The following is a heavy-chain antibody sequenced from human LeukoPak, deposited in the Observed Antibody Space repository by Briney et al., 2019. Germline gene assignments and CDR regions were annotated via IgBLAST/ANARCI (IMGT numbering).Heavy chain of an antibody. J-gene: IGHJ4*02. D-gene: IGHD3-10*01. CDR1: GYSFTNYW. CDR2: IYPGDSDI. V-gene: IGHV5-51*01. Sequence: PGGSLRLSCKASGYSFTNYWIGWVRQMPGKGLEWMGIIYPGDSDIRYSPSFRGQVSISADKSITTAYLQWSRLQPSDTAMYYCVRHAPNYRGLDSWGQGTLVTVSS. CDR3: VRHAPNYRGLDS.